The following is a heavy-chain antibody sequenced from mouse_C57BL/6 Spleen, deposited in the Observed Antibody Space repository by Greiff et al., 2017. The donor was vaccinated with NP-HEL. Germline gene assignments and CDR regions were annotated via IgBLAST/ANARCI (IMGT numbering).Heavy chain of an antibody. CDR1: GYTFTDYY. V-gene: IGHV1-26*01. J-gene: IGHJ2*01. D-gene: IGHD2-2*01. CDR3: ARGGDYGYDGGYFDY. CDR2: INPNNGGT. Sequence: VQLQQSGPELVKPGASVKISCKASGYTFTDYYMNWVKQSHGKSLEWIGDINPNNGGTSYNQKFKGKATLTVDKSSSTAYMELRSLTSEDSAVYYCARGGDYGYDGGYFDYWGQGTTLTVSS.